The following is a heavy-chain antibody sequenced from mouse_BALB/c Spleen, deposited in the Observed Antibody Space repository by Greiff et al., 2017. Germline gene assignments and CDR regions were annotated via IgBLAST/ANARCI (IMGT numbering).Heavy chain of an antibody. V-gene: IGHV14-3*02. D-gene: IGHD1-1*01. CDR3: ARSGLLRDCFDN. Sequence: VQLQQSGAELVKPGASVKLSCTASGFNIKDTYMHWVKQRPEQGLEWIGRIDPANGNTKYDPKFQGKATITADTSSNTAYLQLSSLTSEDTAVYYGARSGLLRDCFDNWGKGTTLTVSS. CDR2: IDPANGNT. CDR1: GFNIKDTY. J-gene: IGHJ2*01.